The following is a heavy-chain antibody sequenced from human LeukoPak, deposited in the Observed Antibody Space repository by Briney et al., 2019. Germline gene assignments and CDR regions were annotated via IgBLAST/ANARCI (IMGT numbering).Heavy chain of an antibody. J-gene: IGHJ4*02. D-gene: IGHD6-19*01. CDR1: GFTFSSYA. Sequence: GGSLRLSCGASGFTFSSYAMHRVRQAPGKGLEWVAVISYDGSNKDYADSVKGRFTISRDDSKNTLFLQMNSLSIDDTAVYYCARLKAVAGPHYYFDYWGQGTLVTVSS. V-gene: IGHV3-30*04. CDR3: ARLKAVAGPHYYFDY. CDR2: ISYDGSNK.